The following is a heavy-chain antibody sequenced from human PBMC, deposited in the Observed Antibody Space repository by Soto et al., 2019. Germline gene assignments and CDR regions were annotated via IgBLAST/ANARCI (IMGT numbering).Heavy chain of an antibody. CDR2: VNGDGSST. J-gene: IGHJ4*02. CDR1: GFTFSNYW. CDR3: ARDSSGSCDY. V-gene: IGHV3-74*01. Sequence: EVQLVESGGGLVQPGGSLRLSCAASGFTFSNYWMHWVHQAPGEGLVWVSRVNGDGSSTSYADSVKGRFTVSRDSAKSTLYLQMNSLRAEDTAVYYCARDSSGSCDYWGQGTLVTVPS.